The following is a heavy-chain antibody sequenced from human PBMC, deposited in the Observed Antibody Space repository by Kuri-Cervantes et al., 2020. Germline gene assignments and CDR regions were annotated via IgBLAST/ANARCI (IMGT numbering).Heavy chain of an antibody. Sequence: SETLSLTCTVSGGSISSYYWSWIRQPPGKGLEWIGYIYYSGSTHYNPSLKSRVTISVDTSKNQFSLKLSSVTAADTAVYYCARETPFPGRGSCRGFDYWGQGTLVTVSS. V-gene: IGHV4-59*12. CDR1: GGSISSYY. CDR2: IYYSGST. CDR3: ARETPFPGRGSCRGFDY. D-gene: IGHD2-15*01. J-gene: IGHJ4*02.